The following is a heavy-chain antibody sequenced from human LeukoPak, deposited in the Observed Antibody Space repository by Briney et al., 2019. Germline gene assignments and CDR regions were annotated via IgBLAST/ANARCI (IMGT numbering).Heavy chain of an antibody. Sequence: PSETLSLTCTVSGGSISSYYWSWIRQPPGKGLEWIGYIYYSGSTNYNPSLKSRVTISVDTSKNQFSLKLSSVTAADTAVYYCARVGGPGYSSGWYRGAIGYWGQGTLVTVSS. CDR2: IYYSGST. V-gene: IGHV4-59*12. D-gene: IGHD6-19*01. CDR3: ARVGGPGYSSGWYRGAIGY. CDR1: GGSISSYY. J-gene: IGHJ4*02.